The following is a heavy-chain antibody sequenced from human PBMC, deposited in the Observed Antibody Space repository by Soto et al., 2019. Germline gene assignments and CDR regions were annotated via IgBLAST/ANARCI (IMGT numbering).Heavy chain of an antibody. Sequence: EVQLVESGGGLVQPGGSLRVSCAASGLNVSSNSMNWVRQAPGRGLEWVSITYSGGSSYYADSVKGRFTISRDNSKNTLFLQMNILRAEDTAVYYCARAGAYSSANMDVWGKGTTVTVSS. CDR3: ARAGAYSSANMDV. V-gene: IGHV3-66*01. CDR1: GLNVSSNS. J-gene: IGHJ6*03. D-gene: IGHD6-25*01. CDR2: TYSGGSS.